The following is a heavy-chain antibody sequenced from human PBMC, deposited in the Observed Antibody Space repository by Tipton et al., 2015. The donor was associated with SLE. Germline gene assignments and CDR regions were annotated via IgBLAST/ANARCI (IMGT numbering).Heavy chain of an antibody. D-gene: IGHD2-15*01. CDR1: GDSISRGTYY. V-gene: IGHV4-61*02. Sequence: TLSLTCTVSGDSISRGTYYWNWMRQSAGKGLEWIGRTFATGGTNYSPSLESRVTMSVDTSKNQFSLKLTSVTAADTAVYYCARDSQGYCSGGRCYAGGWFDPWGQGTLVTVSS. J-gene: IGHJ5*02. CDR3: ARDSQGYCSGGRCYAGGWFDP. CDR2: TFATGGT.